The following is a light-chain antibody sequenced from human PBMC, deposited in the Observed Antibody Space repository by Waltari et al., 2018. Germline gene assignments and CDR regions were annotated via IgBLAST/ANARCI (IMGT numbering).Light chain of an antibody. V-gene: IGLV2-14*03. CDR3: SSYITTNTHGP. CDR1: SSDVGTYNY. CDR2: DVS. Sequence: QSALTQPASVSGSPGQSLTVSCTGTSSDVGTYNYVSWYQQHPGKAPQLLIYDVSYRPSGVSYLFSGAKSGNSASLTISGLQAEDDSDYYCSSYITTNTHGPFCGGTSLTVL. J-gene: IGLJ3*02.